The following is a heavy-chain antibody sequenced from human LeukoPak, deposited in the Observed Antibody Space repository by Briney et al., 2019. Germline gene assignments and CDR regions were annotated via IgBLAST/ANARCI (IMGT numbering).Heavy chain of an antibody. CDR1: GGSFSGYY. D-gene: IGHD5-24*01. CDR3: TRERRDGYKVYFDY. V-gene: IGHV4-59*01. Sequence: SETLSLTCAVYGGSFSGYYWSWIRQPPGKGLEWIGYVYYSGSTNYNPSLKSRVTISVDTSKNQFSLRLSSVTAADTAVYYCTRERRDGYKVYFDYWGQGTLVTVSS. CDR2: VYYSGST. J-gene: IGHJ4*02.